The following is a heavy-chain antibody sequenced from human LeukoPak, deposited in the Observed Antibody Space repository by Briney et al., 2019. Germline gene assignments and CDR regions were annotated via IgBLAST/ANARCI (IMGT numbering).Heavy chain of an antibody. CDR3: ARDLYSSGWFFDY. V-gene: IGHV3-33*01. D-gene: IGHD6-19*01. Sequence: PGGSLRLSCAASGFTFSSYGMHWVRQAPGKGLEWVAVIWYDGSNKYYADSVKGRFTISRDNSKNTLYLQMNSLRAEDTAVYYCARDLYSSGWFFDYWGQGTLVTVSS. CDR1: GFTFSSYG. J-gene: IGHJ4*02. CDR2: IWYDGSNK.